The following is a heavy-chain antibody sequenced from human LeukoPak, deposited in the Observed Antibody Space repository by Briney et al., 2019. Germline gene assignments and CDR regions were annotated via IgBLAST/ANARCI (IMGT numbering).Heavy chain of an antibody. CDR3: ARDLGVIFGVVILVPDAFDI. D-gene: IGHD3-3*01. CDR1: GFTFTSSA. V-gene: IGHV1-58*02. Sequence: GASVKVSCKASGFTFTSSAMQWVRQARGQRLEWIGWIVVGSGNTNYAQKFQERVTITRDMSTSTAYMELSSLRAEDTAVYYCARDLGVIFGVVILVPDAFDIWGQGTMVTVSS. J-gene: IGHJ3*02. CDR2: IVVGSGNT.